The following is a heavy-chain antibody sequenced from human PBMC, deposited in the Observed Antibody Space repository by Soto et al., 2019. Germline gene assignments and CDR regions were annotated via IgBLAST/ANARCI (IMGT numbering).Heavy chain of an antibody. Sequence: SETLSLTCAVYGGSFSGEFWSWIRQPPGKGLEWIGEINHSGSTNYNPSLKSRVTISVDTSKNQFSLKLSSVTAADTAVYYCARWHYYGSGSYYNVGGYYYGMDVWGQGTTVTVS. J-gene: IGHJ6*02. V-gene: IGHV4-34*01. CDR1: GGSFSGEF. CDR3: ARWHYYGSGSYYNVGGYYYGMDV. CDR2: INHSGST. D-gene: IGHD3-10*01.